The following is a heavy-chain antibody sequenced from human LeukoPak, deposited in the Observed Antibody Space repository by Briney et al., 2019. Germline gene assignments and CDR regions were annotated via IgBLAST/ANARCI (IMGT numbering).Heavy chain of an antibody. Sequence: SETLSLTCTISGGSFSSGGHYWTWIRQPPGKGLEWVGHIYHSGTTSYNPSLKSRITISVDRSKNQISLKLSSVTAADTAVYYCARERWERDAFDIWGQGTMVTVSS. D-gene: IGHD1-26*01. CDR3: ARERWERDAFDI. CDR1: GGSFSSGGHY. J-gene: IGHJ3*02. CDR2: IYHSGTT. V-gene: IGHV4-30-2*01.